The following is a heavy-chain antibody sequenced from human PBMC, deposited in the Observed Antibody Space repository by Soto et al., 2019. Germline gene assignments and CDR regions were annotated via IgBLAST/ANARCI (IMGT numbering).Heavy chain of an antibody. CDR1: GGSISRGYYC. J-gene: IGHJ6*02. CDR3: VRSSLYGLDV. CDR2: IYHSGHT. Sequence: SETLSLTTSVSGGSISRGYYCWSCFRQPPGKGLDWIGNIYHSGHTYYNPSLKSRLIISIHTSKNQFSLNSESVTAAATAVYYCVRSSLYGLDVLGQGSTVTDS. V-gene: IGHV4-30-4*01.